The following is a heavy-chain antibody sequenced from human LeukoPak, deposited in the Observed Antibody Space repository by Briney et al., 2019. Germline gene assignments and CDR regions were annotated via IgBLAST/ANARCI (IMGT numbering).Heavy chain of an antibody. V-gene: IGHV1-2*02. Sequence: ASVKVSCKASGYTFTDYYMHWVRQAPGQGLEWMGWINPNSGGTNYAQNFQVRVTMTRDTSISTAFLELSSLRSDDTAVYYCARGSTRDSSGWYGPGKWFDPWGQGTLVTVSS. J-gene: IGHJ5*02. D-gene: IGHD6-19*01. CDR2: INPNSGGT. CDR3: ARGSTRDSSGWYGPGKWFDP. CDR1: GYTFTDYY.